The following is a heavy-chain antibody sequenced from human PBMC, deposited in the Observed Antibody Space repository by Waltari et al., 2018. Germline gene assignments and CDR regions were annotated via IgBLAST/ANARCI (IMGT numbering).Heavy chain of an antibody. J-gene: IGHJ4*02. CDR1: GGSLSSSSYY. Sequence: QLQLQESGPGLVKPSETLSLTCTVSGGSLSSSSYYWGWIRQPPGKGLEWLGSIYYSGSTYYNPSLKSRVTISVDTSKNQFSLKLSSVTAAETAVYYCARDGDLGYWGQGTLVTVSS. CDR2: IYYSGST. D-gene: IGHD7-27*01. V-gene: IGHV4-39*07. CDR3: ARDGDLGY.